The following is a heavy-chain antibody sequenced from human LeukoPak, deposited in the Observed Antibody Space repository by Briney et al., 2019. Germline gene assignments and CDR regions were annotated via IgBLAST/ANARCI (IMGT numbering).Heavy chain of an antibody. D-gene: IGHD3-9*01. J-gene: IGHJ4*02. V-gene: IGHV1-18*01. CDR2: ISAYNGNT. CDR3: ARRDIFDWLFY. CDR1: GYTFTNYH. Sequence: ASVKVSCKASGYTFTNYHVSWVRQAPGQGLEWVGRISAYNGNTNIAKKFQGSVILTTDIPTSPAYIELRSLRSDDTAGYYCARRDIFDWLFYWGKGTLVTVSA.